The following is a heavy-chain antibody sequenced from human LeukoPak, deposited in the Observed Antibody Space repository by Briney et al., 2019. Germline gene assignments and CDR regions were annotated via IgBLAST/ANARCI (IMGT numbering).Heavy chain of an antibody. Sequence: GGSLRLSCAASGFTFSNAWMNWVRQAPGKGLKWVGRIKSKTDGGTTDYAAPVKGRFTISRDDSKNTLYLQMNSLKTEGTAVYYCSTTYYYDSSEGYWGQGTLVTVSS. V-gene: IGHV3-15*07. CDR3: STTYYYDSSEGY. CDR1: GFTFSNAW. CDR2: IKSKTDGGTT. D-gene: IGHD3-22*01. J-gene: IGHJ4*02.